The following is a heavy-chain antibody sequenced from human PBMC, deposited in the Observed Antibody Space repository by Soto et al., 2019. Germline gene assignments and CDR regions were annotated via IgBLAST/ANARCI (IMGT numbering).Heavy chain of an antibody. V-gene: IGHV3-23*01. CDR3: ARGSAYSDYDFGY. CDR1: GFTFGDYA. Sequence: LRLSCEASGFTFGDYAMTWVRQAPGKGLEWVSGMSGVARSTFYADSVRDRFTISRDKSTNTLYLHMNSLRAEDTAVYYCARGSAYSDYDFGYWGQGTLVTVSS. J-gene: IGHJ4*02. CDR2: MSGVARST. D-gene: IGHD4-17*01.